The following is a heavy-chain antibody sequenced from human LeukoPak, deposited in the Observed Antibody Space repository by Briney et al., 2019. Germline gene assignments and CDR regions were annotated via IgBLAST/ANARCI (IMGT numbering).Heavy chain of an antibody. CDR1: GFTFSSYA. Sequence: GGSLRLSCAASGFTFSSYAMSWVRQAPGKGLEWVSAISDSGGSTYYADSVKGRFTISRDNSKNTLYLQMNSLRAEDTAVYYCAREYDSSGYYERGDAFDIWGQGTMVTVSS. D-gene: IGHD3-22*01. J-gene: IGHJ3*02. V-gene: IGHV3-23*01. CDR2: ISDSGGST. CDR3: AREYDSSGYYERGDAFDI.